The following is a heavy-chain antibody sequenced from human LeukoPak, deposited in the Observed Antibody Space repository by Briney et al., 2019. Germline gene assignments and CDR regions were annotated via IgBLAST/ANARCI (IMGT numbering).Heavy chain of an antibody. CDR2: IYTSGST. CDR1: GGSISSGSYY. D-gene: IGHD4-11*01. V-gene: IGHV4-61*02. Sequence: SETLSLTCTVSGGSISSGSYYWSWIRQPAGKGLEWIGRIYTSGSTNYNPSLKSRVTISVDTSKNQFSLKLSSVTAADTAVYYCARDYSANTPGAFDIWGQGTMVTVSS. J-gene: IGHJ3*02. CDR3: ARDYSANTPGAFDI.